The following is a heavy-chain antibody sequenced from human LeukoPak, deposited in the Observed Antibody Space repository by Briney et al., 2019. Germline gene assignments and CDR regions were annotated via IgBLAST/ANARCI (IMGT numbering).Heavy chain of an antibody. D-gene: IGHD3-10*01. CDR2: IYYSGST. Sequence: SETLSLTCTDSGGSISSYYWSWIRQPPGKGLEWIGHIYYSGSTNYNPSLKSRVTISVDTSKNPFSLKLSSATAADTAVYYSASLELPGAYGSRPVEYWGQGTLVTVSS. J-gene: IGHJ4*02. CDR1: GGSISSYY. V-gene: IGHV4-59*01. CDR3: ASLELPGAYGSRPVEY.